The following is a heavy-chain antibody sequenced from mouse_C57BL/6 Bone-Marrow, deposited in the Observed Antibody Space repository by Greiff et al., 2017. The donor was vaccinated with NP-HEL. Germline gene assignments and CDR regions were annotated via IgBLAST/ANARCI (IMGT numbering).Heavy chain of an antibody. Sequence: EVKLMESGGGLVQSGRSLRLSCATSGFTFSDFYMEWVRQAPGQGLEWIAASRNKANDYTTEYSASVKGRFIVSRDTSQSILYLQMNALRAEDTAIYYCARASYYSLYAMDYWGQGTSVTVSS. CDR3: ARASYYSLYAMDY. V-gene: IGHV7-1*01. D-gene: IGHD2-12*01. CDR1: GFTFSDFY. J-gene: IGHJ4*01. CDR2: SRNKANDYTT.